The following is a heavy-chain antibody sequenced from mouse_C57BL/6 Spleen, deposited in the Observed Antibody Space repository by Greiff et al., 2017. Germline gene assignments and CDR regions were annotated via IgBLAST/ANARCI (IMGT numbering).Heavy chain of an antibody. D-gene: IGHD1-1*01. CDR3: ASYYGRVYYFDY. V-gene: IGHV1-82*01. Sequence: VQLQQSGPELVKPGASVKISCKASGYAFSSSWMNWVKQRPGKGLEWIGRIYPGDGDTNYNGKFKGKATLTADKSSSTAYMQLSSLTSEDSAVYFCASYYGRVYYFDYWGQGTTLTVSS. J-gene: IGHJ2*01. CDR1: GYAFSSSW. CDR2: IYPGDGDT.